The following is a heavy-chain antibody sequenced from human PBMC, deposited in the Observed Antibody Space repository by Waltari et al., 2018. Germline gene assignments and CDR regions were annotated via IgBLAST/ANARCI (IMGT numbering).Heavy chain of an antibody. CDR3: ARQEGEQWLVPFDC. Sequence: QVQLQESGPGLVKPSETLSLTCAVAGYSISSGYYWGWIRQPPGKGLDWSESIDQSGSNDYNRHIKIRGIISVYTTKNQLSQKLGCVTGADTAVYYCARQEGEQWLVPFDCWGQGTMVTVSS. V-gene: IGHV4-38-2*01. CDR1: GYSISSGYY. CDR2: IDQSGSN. D-gene: IGHD6-19*01. J-gene: IGHJ4*02.